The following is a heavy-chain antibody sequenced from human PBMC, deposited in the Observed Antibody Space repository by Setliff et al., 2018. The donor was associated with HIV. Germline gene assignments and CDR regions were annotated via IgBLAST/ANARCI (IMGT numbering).Heavy chain of an antibody. Sequence: SETLSLTCTVSGGSISSGSYYWSWIRQPAGKGLEWIGRFYTSGSTNYSPSLKSRVTMSVDTSKNQFSLKLSSVTAADTAVYYCAREKNDYNNYYFDYWGQGTLVTVSS. J-gene: IGHJ4*02. D-gene: IGHD4-4*01. CDR2: FYTSGST. CDR3: AREKNDYNNYYFDY. V-gene: IGHV4-61*02. CDR1: GGSISSGSYY.